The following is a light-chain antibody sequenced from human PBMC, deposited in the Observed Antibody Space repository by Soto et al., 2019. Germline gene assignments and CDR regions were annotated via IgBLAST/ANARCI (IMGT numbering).Light chain of an antibody. Sequence: EIVMTQSPGTPSVSPGERATLSCRASQSVGSNLAWFQQKPGQAPRLLIYGASTRATGIPARFSGSGSGTEFTLTISSLQSEDFAVYYCQQYNDWTFGQGTKVDIK. CDR2: GAS. V-gene: IGKV3-15*01. J-gene: IGKJ1*01. CDR3: QQYNDWT. CDR1: QSVGSN.